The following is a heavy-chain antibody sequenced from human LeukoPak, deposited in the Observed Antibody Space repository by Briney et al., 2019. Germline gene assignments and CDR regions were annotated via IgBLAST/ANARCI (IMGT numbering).Heavy chain of an antibody. Sequence: PSETLSLTCTVSGGSISNTIYYWGWIRQPPGKGLQWIGSIFYSGSTYYNPSLKSRVTISVDTSKNQFSLKLSSVTAADTAVYYCARPRTTDAFDIWGQGTMVTVSS. CDR2: IFYSGST. D-gene: IGHD1-14*01. J-gene: IGHJ3*02. CDR3: ARPRTTDAFDI. CDR1: GGSISNTIYY. V-gene: IGHV4-39*01.